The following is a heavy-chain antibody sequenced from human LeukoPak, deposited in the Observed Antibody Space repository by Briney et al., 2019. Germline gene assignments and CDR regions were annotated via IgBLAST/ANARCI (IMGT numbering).Heavy chain of an antibody. Sequence: ASVKVSCKASGYTFTGYYTHWVRQAPGQGLEWMGWINPNSGGTNYAQKFQGRVTMTRDTSISTAYMELSRLRSDDTAVYYCASLTGTTNYYYGMDVWGQGTTVTVSS. CDR2: INPNSGGT. CDR3: ASLTGTTNYYYGMDV. V-gene: IGHV1-2*02. D-gene: IGHD1-20*01. J-gene: IGHJ6*02. CDR1: GYTFTGYY.